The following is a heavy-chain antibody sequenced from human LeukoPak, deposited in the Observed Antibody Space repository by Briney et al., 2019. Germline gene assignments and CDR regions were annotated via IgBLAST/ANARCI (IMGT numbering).Heavy chain of an antibody. J-gene: IGHJ6*02. D-gene: IGHD1-26*01. V-gene: IGHV3-30*18. CDR1: GFTFSSYG. CDR2: ISYDGSNK. Sequence: GRSLRLSCAASGFTFSSYGMHWVRQAPGKGLEWVAVISYDGSNKYYADSVKGRFTIPRDNSKNTLYLQMNSLRAEDTAVYYCAKDVISGSYYYYGMDVWGQGTTVTVSS. CDR3: AKDVISGSYYYYGMDV.